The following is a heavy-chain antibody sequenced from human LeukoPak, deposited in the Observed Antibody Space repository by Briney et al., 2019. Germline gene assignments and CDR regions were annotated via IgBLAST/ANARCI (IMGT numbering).Heavy chain of an antibody. D-gene: IGHD5-18*01. Sequence: GSLRLSCAASGFTFRSFAMNWVRQAPGKGLDWVAAISNDGSKKYYADSVKGRFTISRDNSKNTLSLQVSSLRTEDTAVYYCAKDRYSYAFEYSDSWGQGTLVTVSS. J-gene: IGHJ4*02. CDR3: AKDRYSYAFEYSDS. V-gene: IGHV3-30*04. CDR1: GFTFRSFA. CDR2: ISNDGSKK.